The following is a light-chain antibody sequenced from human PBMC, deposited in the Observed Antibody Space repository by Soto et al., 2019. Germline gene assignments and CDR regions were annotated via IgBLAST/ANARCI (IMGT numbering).Light chain of an antibody. J-gene: IGLJ1*01. CDR1: SSDVGGYNY. V-gene: IGLV2-11*01. CDR2: DVS. CDR3: CSYAGSYTLYV. Sequence: ERGSVYVSLGPSVTIYSTGTSSDVGGYNYVSWYQQHPGKAPKLMIYDVSKRPSGVPDRFSGSKSGNTASLTISGLQAEDEADYYCCSYAGSYTLYVFGTGTKVTVL.